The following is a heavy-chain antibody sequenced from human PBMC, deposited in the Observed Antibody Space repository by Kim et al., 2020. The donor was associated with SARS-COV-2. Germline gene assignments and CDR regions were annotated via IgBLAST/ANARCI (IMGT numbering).Heavy chain of an antibody. V-gene: IGHV3-30-3*01. CDR1: GFTFSSYA. CDR3: ASTRQSVVVAATLDY. Sequence: GGSLRLSCAASGFTFSSYAMHWVRQAPGKGLEWVAVISYDGSNKYYADSVKGRFTISRDNSKNTLYLQMNSLRAEDKAVYYCASTRQSVVVAATLDYWGQGTLVTVSS. D-gene: IGHD2-15*01. CDR2: ISYDGSNK. J-gene: IGHJ4*02.